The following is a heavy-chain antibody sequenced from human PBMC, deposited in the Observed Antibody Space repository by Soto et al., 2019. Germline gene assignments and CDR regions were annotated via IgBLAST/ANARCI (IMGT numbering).Heavy chain of an antibody. D-gene: IGHD6-6*01. V-gene: IGHV4-30-4*01. J-gene: IGHJ5*02. CDR3: AREGSIAARRNWFDP. CDR2: IYYSGST. CDR1: GGSISSGDYY. Sequence: PSETLSLTCTVSGGSISSGDYYWSWIRQPPGKGLEWIGYIYYSGSTYYNPSLKSRVTISVDTSKNQFSLKLSSVTAADTAVYYCAREGSIAARRNWFDPWGQGTQVTVSS.